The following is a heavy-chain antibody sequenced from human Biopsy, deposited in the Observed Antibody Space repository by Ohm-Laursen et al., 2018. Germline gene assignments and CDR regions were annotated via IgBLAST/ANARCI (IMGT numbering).Heavy chain of an antibody. Sequence: SHTLSLTCTVSGGSVSSNVHYWAWIRPPPGKGLECIGTVFHSGITFYTLSLKSRITISIDTSKNHFSLNPASASAADTAVYYCARHPTGFWFDPWGQGTLVTVSS. CDR3: ARHPTGFWFDP. CDR1: GGSVSSNVHY. CDR2: VFHSGIT. J-gene: IGHJ5*02. V-gene: IGHV4-39*01.